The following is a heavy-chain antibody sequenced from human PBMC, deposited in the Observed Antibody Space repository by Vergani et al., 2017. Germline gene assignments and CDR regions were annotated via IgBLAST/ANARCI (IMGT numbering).Heavy chain of an antibody. D-gene: IGHD2-15*01. CDR1: GESIRSGSHY. J-gene: IGHJ4*02. CDR2: IHTGGST. V-gene: IGHV4-61*02. Sequence: QVKLQESGPGLLKPSQTLSLTCTVSGESIRSGSHYWSWIRQPAGKGPEWIGHIHTGGSTDLNPSFKSRVSISVDTSKSQFSLKLNSVTVADTAVYYCARSRPYCTSGSCPAIWGQGTLDTVSS. CDR3: ARSRPYCTSGSCPAI.